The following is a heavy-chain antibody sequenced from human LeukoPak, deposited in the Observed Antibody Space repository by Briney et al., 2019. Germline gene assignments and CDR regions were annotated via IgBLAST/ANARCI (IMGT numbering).Heavy chain of an antibody. CDR3: ARTSAGAAAGEFDY. Sequence: ASVKVSCKASGYTFTAYAMNWVRQAPGQGLEWMGWINPNSGGTNYAQKFQGRVTMISDTSISTAYMDLSRLTSDDAALYYCARTSAGAAAGEFDYWGQGTLVTVSS. CDR1: GYTFTAYA. D-gene: IGHD6-13*01. V-gene: IGHV1-2*02. J-gene: IGHJ4*02. CDR2: INPNSGGT.